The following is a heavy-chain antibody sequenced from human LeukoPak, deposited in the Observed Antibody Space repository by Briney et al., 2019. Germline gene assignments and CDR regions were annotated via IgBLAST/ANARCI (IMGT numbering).Heavy chain of an antibody. CDR1: GYTFTSYY. CDR3: ARGFFYDSSGYPRTFDAFDI. D-gene: IGHD3-22*01. V-gene: IGHV1-46*01. Sequence: ASVKVSCKASGYTFTSYYMHWVRQAPGQGLEWMGIINPSGGSTSYAQKFQGRVTMTRDTSTSTVYMELSSLRSEDTAVYYCARGFFYDSSGYPRTFDAFDIWGQGTMVTVSS. CDR2: INPSGGST. J-gene: IGHJ3*02.